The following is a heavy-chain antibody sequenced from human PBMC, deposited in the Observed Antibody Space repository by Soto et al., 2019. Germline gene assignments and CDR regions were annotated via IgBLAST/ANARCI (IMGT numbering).Heavy chain of an antibody. Sequence: WAPVKVYCKASAYTFTSYGISWVRQAPGQGLEWMGWISAYNGNTNYAQKLQGRVTMTTDTSTSTAYMELRSLRSDDTAVYYCARDGELLRFPEYWGQGTLGTGSS. J-gene: IGHJ4*02. CDR2: ISAYNGNT. V-gene: IGHV1-18*01. CDR1: AYTFTSYG. D-gene: IGHD1-26*01. CDR3: ARDGELLRFPEY.